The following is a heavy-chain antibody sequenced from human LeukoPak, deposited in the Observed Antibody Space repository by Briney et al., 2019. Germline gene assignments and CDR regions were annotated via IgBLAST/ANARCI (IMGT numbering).Heavy chain of an antibody. V-gene: IGHV1-18*01. CDR1: GYTFTSYG. CDR3: ARDGYCSGGSCYSGLWFYYYYRMDV. Sequence: ASVKVSCKASGYTFTSYGISWVRQAPGQGLEWMGWISAYNGNTNYAQKLQGRVTMTTDTSTSTAYMELRSLRSDDTAVYYCARDGYCSGGSCYSGLWFYYYYRMDVWGQGTTVTVSS. J-gene: IGHJ6*02. CDR2: ISAYNGNT. D-gene: IGHD2-15*01.